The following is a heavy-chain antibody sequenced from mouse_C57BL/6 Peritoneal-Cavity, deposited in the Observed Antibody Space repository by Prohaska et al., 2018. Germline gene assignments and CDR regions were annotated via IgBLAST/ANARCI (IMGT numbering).Heavy chain of an antibody. CDR1: GFTFSGFW. Sequence: EVQLLETGGGLVQPGGSRGISCEGSGFTFSGFWMSWLRQTPGKTLEWIGDINSDGSAINYAPSIKDRFTIFRDNDKSTLYLQMSNVRSEDTATYFCMRYGSYWYFDVWGTGTTVTVSS. CDR3: MRYGSYWYFDV. D-gene: IGHD1-1*01. V-gene: IGHV11-2*01. CDR2: INSDGSAI. J-gene: IGHJ1*03.